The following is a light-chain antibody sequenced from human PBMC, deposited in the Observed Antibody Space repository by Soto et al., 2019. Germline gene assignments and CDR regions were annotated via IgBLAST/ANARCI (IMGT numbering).Light chain of an antibody. Sequence: ELVMTQSPATLSVSPGERDTLSCRASQSVSSNLAWYQHKPGQAPRLLIYGAYSRATGVPARFSGSGSGTEFTLTISSLQSEDFAVYYCQQYNNWPPLTFGGGTKVDIK. J-gene: IGKJ4*01. CDR3: QQYNNWPPLT. CDR1: QSVSSN. V-gene: IGKV3-15*01. CDR2: GAY.